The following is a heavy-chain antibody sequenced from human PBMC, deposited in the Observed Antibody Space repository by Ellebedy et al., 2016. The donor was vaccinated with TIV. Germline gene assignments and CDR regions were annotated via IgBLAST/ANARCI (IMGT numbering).Heavy chain of an antibody. D-gene: IGHD5-18*01. CDR3: ARGLQYNYGTLDY. Sequence: ASVKVSXXASGYTFIRHYLHWVRQAPGQGLEWMGIISPSGGGAGYAPKFQGRITVTRETSTNTVYMELNSLRSEDTAVYYCARGLQYNYGTLDYWGQGTLVTVSS. CDR1: GYTFIRHY. CDR2: ISPSGGGA. J-gene: IGHJ4*02. V-gene: IGHV1-46*01.